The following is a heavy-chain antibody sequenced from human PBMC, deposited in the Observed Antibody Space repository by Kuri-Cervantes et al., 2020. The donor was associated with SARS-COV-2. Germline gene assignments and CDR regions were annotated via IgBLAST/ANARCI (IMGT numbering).Heavy chain of an antibody. CDR1: GGTFSSYA. Sequence: ASVKVSCKASGGTFSSYAISWVRQAPGQELGWMGRINPNSGGTNYAQKFQGRVTMTRDTSISTAYMELSRLRSDDTAVYYCARGRQVRLRFLEWLFEWFDPWGQGTLVTVSS. V-gene: IGHV1-2*06. J-gene: IGHJ5*02. CDR3: ARGRQVRLRFLEWLFEWFDP. CDR2: INPNSGGT. D-gene: IGHD3-3*01.